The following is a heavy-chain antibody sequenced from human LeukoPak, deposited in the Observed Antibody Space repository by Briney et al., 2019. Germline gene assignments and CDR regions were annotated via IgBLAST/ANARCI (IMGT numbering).Heavy chain of an antibody. J-gene: IGHJ6*03. D-gene: IGHD5-12*01. CDR1: GFTFSSYA. V-gene: IGHV3-64*01. CDR3: ARYSGYDPYYYYYMDV. Sequence: GGSLRLSCAASGFTFSSYAIHWVRQAPGKGLEYVSAISSNGGSTYYANSVKGRFTISRDNSKNTLYLQMGSLRAEDMAVYYCARYSGYDPYYYYYMDVWGKGTTVTVSS. CDR2: ISSNGGST.